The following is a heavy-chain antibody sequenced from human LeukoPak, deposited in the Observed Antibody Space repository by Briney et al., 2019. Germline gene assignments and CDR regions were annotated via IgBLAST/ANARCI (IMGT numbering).Heavy chain of an antibody. CDR3: VKVTKYYYGSETYYFFEH. J-gene: IGHJ4*02. V-gene: IGHV3-7*01. CDR2: INQDGTEK. CDR1: GFTFSDYY. Sequence: GGSLRLSCAASGFTFSDYYMSWVRQLPGKGLEWVANINQDGTEKYYVDSVKGRFTISRDNAKNSLDLQMNSLRVEDTAIYYCVKVTKYYYGSETYYFFEHWGQGTPVTASS. D-gene: IGHD3-10*01.